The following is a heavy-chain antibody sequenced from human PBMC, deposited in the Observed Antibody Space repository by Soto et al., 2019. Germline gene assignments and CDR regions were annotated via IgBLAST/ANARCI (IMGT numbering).Heavy chain of an antibody. J-gene: IGHJ5*02. CDR3: ARIVPREFDP. CDR2: INHSGST. CDR1: GGSFSGYY. D-gene: IGHD2-2*01. Sequence: QVQLQQWGAGLLKPSETLSLTCAVYGGSFSGYYWSWIRQPPGKGLEWIGEINHSGSTNYNPSLKSRVTISVDTSKNQFSLKLNSVTAADTAVYYCARIVPREFDPWGQGTLVTVSS. V-gene: IGHV4-34*01.